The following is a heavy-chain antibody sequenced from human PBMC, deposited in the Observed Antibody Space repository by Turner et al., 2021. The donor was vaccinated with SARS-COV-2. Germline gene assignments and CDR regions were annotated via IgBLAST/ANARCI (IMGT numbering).Heavy chain of an antibody. CDR2: MSPNSGNT. J-gene: IGHJ5*02. CDR3: ARISVSSAVAGCFDP. CDR1: GYTFTNYD. D-gene: IGHD6-13*01. V-gene: IGHV1-8*01. Sequence: QVQLVQSGAEVKKPGASVKVSCKASGYTFTNYDINWVRQATGQGLEWMGWMSPNSGNTGYAQKFQGRVTMTRNPSISTAYMELSSLRSEDTAVYYCARISVSSAVAGCFDPWGQGTLVTVSS.